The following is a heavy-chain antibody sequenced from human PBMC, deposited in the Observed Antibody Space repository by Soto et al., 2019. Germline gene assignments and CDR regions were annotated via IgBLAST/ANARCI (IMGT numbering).Heavy chain of an antibody. CDR3: ESFIDGDSGDY. CDR1: GFTFSDYG. J-gene: IGHJ4*02. V-gene: IGHV3-21*01. D-gene: IGHD3-10*01. CDR2: ISRRFTDI. Sequence: EVQLVESGGGLVKPGGSLRLSCESSGFTFSDYGMNWVRQAPCKGLEWVSFISRRFTDIKYADAVDVRFTISLDNAKNDLSLQMNSLSVEDTAVYYCESFIDGDSGDYWGQGTLVTVSS.